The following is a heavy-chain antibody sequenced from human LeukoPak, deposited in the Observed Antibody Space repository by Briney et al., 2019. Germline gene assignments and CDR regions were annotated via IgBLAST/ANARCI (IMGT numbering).Heavy chain of an antibody. CDR2: MSPNSGDT. V-gene: IGHV1-8*01. CDR1: GYTFTTHD. D-gene: IGHD3-16*01. Sequence: ASVKVSCRASGYTFTTHDINWVRQATGQGLEWLGWMSPNSGDTGYAQKFQGRVTMTSDSSISTAFMELSSLRSEDAAIYYCVRTPPNWGFDYWGQGTLVTVSS. J-gene: IGHJ4*02. CDR3: VRTPPNWGFDY.